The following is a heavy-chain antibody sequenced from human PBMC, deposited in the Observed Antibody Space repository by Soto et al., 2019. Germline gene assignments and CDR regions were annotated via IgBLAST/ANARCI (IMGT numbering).Heavy chain of an antibody. J-gene: IGHJ4*02. D-gene: IGHD1-1*01. CDR1: GYTFTSYX. Sequence: QVQLVQSGAEVKKPGASVKVSCKASGYTFTSYXXXXXXXXXXXGLDWMGWMNPNSGNTGYAQKFQGRVTMTRNTXXXXXXXXXXXXXXXXXXVXXXXXXXXXDNVDYWGQGTLVTVSS. V-gene: IGHV1-8*01. CDR3: XXXXXXDNVDY. CDR2: MNPNSGNT.